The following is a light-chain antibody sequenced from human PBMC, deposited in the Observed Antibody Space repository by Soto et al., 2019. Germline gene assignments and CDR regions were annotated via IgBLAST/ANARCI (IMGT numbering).Light chain of an antibody. CDR1: QDINNY. V-gene: IGKV1-33*01. CDR2: DAT. Sequence: DIQMTQSPSSLSASVGDRVTITCQASQDINNYLNWYQQKPGKAPKLLIFDATNLETGVPSRFSGSGSRTHFSFTITSLQPDDFATYYCQQYDNLPLTFGGGTKVDIK. J-gene: IGKJ4*01. CDR3: QQYDNLPLT.